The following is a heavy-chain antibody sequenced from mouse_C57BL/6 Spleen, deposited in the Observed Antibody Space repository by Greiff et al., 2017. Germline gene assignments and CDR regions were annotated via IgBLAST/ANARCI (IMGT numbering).Heavy chain of an antibody. D-gene: IGHD3-3*01. Sequence: EVQLQQSVAELVRPGASVKLSCTASGFNIKNTYMPWVKQRPEQGLEWIGRIDPANGNTKYAPKFQGKATLTADTSSNTAYLQLSSLTSEDTTFYYCARGHIYAMDYWGQGTSVTVSS. V-gene: IGHV14-3*01. CDR3: ARGHIYAMDY. CDR2: IDPANGNT. J-gene: IGHJ4*01. CDR1: GFNIKNTY.